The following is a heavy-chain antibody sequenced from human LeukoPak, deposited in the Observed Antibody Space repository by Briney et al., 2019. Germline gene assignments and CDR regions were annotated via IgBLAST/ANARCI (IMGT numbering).Heavy chain of an antibody. D-gene: IGHD2-2*01. Sequence: ASVKVSCKVSGYTLTELSMHWVRQAPGKGLEWMGGFDPEDGETIYAQKFQGRVTMTEDTSTDTAYMELSSLRSEDTAVYCCATGAVPADDPNWFDPWGQGTLVTVSS. V-gene: IGHV1-24*01. J-gene: IGHJ5*02. CDR2: FDPEDGET. CDR1: GYTLTELS. CDR3: ATGAVPADDPNWFDP.